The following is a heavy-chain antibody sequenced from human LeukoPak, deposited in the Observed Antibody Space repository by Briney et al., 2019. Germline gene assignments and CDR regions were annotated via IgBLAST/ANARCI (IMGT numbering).Heavy chain of an antibody. J-gene: IGHJ4*02. Sequence: GGSLRLSCAASGFTFSSYSMNWVRQAPGKGLEWVSYISSSSTIYYADSVKGRFTISRDNSKNTLYLQMSSLRAEDTAVYYCAKGLSKELLYRRAKYYFDYWGQGTLVTVSS. CDR1: GFTFSSYS. V-gene: IGHV3-48*01. D-gene: IGHD3-3*01. CDR2: ISSSSTI. CDR3: AKGLSKELLYRRAKYYFDY.